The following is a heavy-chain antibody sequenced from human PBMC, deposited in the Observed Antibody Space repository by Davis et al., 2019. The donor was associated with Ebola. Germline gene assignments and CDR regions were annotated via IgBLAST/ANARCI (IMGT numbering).Heavy chain of an antibody. J-gene: IGHJ1*01. Sequence: PGGSLRLSCAASGFTFSSYDMHWVRQATGKGLEWVSAIGTAGDTYYPGSVKGRFTISRENAKNSLYLQMNSLRAGDTAVYYCARSLGRTGFQHWGQGTLVTVSS. CDR3: ARSLGRTGFQH. D-gene: IGHD1-1*01. CDR2: IGTAGDT. CDR1: GFTFSSYD. V-gene: IGHV3-13*01.